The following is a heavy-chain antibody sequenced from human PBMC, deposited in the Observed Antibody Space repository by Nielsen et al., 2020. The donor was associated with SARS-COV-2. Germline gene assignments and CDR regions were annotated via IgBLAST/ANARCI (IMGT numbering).Heavy chain of an antibody. D-gene: IGHD6-19*01. J-gene: IGHJ4*02. Sequence: SLNISCAASGFTFSSYGMHWVRQAPGKGLEWVAVISYDGSNKYYADSVKGRFTISRDNSKNTLYLQMNSLRAEDTAVYYCAKGGGRQWLVHGYWGQGTLVTVSS. CDR2: ISYDGSNK. CDR1: GFTFSSYG. V-gene: IGHV3-30*18. CDR3: AKGGGRQWLVHGY.